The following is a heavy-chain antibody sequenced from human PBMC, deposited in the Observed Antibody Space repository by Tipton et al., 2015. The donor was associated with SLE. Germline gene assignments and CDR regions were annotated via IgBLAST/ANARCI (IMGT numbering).Heavy chain of an antibody. V-gene: IGHV4-4*02. Sequence: TLSLTCTVSGASISSNNWWSWVRQSPGKGLEWIGEINHSGSTNYNPSLKSRVTISVDTSKNQFSLKLSSVTAADTAVYYCAKHNYGGIGFDPWGQGTLVTVSS. CDR1: GASISSNNW. CDR3: AKHNYGGIGFDP. CDR2: INHSGST. J-gene: IGHJ5*02. D-gene: IGHD4-23*01.